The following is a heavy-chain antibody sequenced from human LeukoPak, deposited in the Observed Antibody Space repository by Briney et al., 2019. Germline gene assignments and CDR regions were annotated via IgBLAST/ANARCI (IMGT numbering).Heavy chain of an antibody. J-gene: IGHJ4*02. CDR1: GFTFSSYA. V-gene: IGHV3-23*01. D-gene: IGHD3-10*01. CDR2: ISGSGGST. CDR3: AKSALLWFGELLDY. Sequence: PGGSLRLSCAASGFTFSSYAMNWVRQAPGKGLEWVSAISGSGGSTYYADSVKGRFTISRDNSKNTLYLQMNSLRAEDTAVYYCAKSALLWFGELLDYWGQGTLVTVSS.